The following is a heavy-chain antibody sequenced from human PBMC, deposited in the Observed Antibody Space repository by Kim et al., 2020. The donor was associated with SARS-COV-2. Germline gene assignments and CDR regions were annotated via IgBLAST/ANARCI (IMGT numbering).Heavy chain of an antibody. Sequence: GGSLRLSCAASGFTFSSYGMHWVRQAPGKGLEWVAVISYDGSNKYYADSVKGRFTISRDNSKNTLYLQMNSLRAEDTAVYYCARDRGALSGYDLITAPHPLYSYGMDVWGQATPVNVSS. CDR3: ARDRGALSGYDLITAPHPLYSYGMDV. J-gene: IGHJ6*02. V-gene: IGHV3-33*05. D-gene: IGHD5-12*01. CDR1: GFTFSSYG. CDR2: ISYDGSNK.